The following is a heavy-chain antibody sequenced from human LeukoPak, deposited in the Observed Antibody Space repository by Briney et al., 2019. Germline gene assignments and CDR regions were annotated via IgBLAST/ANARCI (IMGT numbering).Heavy chain of an antibody. CDR1: GYTFTSYY. Sequence: ASVKVSCKASGYTFTSYYMHWVRQAPGQGLEWMGIINPSGGSTSYAQKLQGRVTMTRDMSTSTVYMELSSLRSEDTAVYYCASSHSNYAWFDPWGQGTLVTVSS. V-gene: IGHV1-46*01. CDR3: ASSHSNYAWFDP. CDR2: INPSGGST. D-gene: IGHD4-11*01. J-gene: IGHJ5*02.